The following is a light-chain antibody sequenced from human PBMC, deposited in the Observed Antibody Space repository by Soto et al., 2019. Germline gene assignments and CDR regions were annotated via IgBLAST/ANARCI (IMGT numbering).Light chain of an antibody. Sequence: EIALTQSPATLSLSPGERATLSCRASQSVSRYLAWYQQKPGQAPRLLIYDASNRATGIPARFSGSGSGTDFTLTISSLEPEDFAVYYCQQRGNWPSFGLGTKVEIK. J-gene: IGKJ4*01. CDR1: QSVSRY. CDR3: QQRGNWPS. CDR2: DAS. V-gene: IGKV3-11*01.